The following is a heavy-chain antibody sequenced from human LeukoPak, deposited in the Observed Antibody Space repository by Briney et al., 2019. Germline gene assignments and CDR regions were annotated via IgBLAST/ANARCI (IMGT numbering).Heavy chain of an antibody. V-gene: IGHV1-46*01. Sequence: GASVKVSCKASGYTFTSYYVHWVRQAPGQGLEWMGIINPSSGTTRYAQKFQGRVTMTRVTSTSTVYMDLSSLRSEDTAVYYCARDSDFQNWFDPWGQGTLVTVSS. CDR3: ARDSDFQNWFDP. CDR2: INPSSGTT. CDR1: GYTFTSYY. J-gene: IGHJ5*02. D-gene: IGHD3-3*01.